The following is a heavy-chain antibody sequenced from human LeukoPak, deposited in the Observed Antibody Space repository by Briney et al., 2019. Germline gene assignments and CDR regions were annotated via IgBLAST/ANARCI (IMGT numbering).Heavy chain of an antibody. CDR2: ISAYNGNT. V-gene: IGHV1-18*01. CDR1: GYTFTSYG. Sequence: ASVKVSCKASGYTFTSYGISWVRQAPGQGLEWMGWISAYNGNTNYAQKLQGRVTMTTDTYTSTAYMELRSLRSDDTAVYYCARDEPIVVVPAARGPDAFDIWGQGTMVTVSS. CDR3: ARDEPIVVVPAARGPDAFDI. D-gene: IGHD2-2*01. J-gene: IGHJ3*02.